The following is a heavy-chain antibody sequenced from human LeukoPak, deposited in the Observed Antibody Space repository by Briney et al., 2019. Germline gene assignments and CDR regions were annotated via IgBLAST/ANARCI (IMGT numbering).Heavy chain of an antibody. V-gene: IGHV3-30*02. D-gene: IGHD3-10*01. J-gene: IGHJ5*02. CDR2: IRYDGSNK. CDR3: AKDPGSITMVRGVRNWFDP. Sequence: GGSLRLSCAASGFTFSSYGMHWVRQAPGKGLEWVAFIRYDGSNKYYADSVKGRFTISRDNSKNTLYLQMNSLRAEDTAVYYCAKDPGSITMVRGVRNWFDPWGQGTLVTVSS. CDR1: GFTFSSYG.